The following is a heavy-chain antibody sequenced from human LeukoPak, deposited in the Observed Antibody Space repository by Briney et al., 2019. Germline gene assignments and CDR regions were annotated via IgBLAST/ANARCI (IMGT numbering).Heavy chain of an antibody. D-gene: IGHD3-10*01. CDR1: GGSFSGYY. CDR3: ARESVSVSDFGEPSEDDAFDI. CDR2: INHSGST. J-gene: IGHJ3*02. Sequence: PSETLSLTCAVYGGSFSGYYWSWIRQPPGKGLEWIGEINHSGSTNYNPSLKSRVTISVDTSKNQFSLKLSSVTAADTAVYYCARESVSVSDFGEPSEDDAFDIWGQGTMVTVSS. V-gene: IGHV4-34*01.